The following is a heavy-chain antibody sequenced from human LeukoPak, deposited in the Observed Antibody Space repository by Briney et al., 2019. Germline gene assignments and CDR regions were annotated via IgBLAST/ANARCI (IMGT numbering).Heavy chain of an antibody. CDR2: ISDIGSI. V-gene: IGHV4-59*08. CDR1: GGSTSSYY. Sequence: PSDTLSLTCTVSGGSTSSYYCSWLRQPPGKGLGWIAYISDIGSINYNPSLKGRVTISLDTSKNQFSLKLSSVTPAHTAVYYCAGHHPRNTVDFWGQGTLVTVSS. CDR3: AGHHPRNTVDF. J-gene: IGHJ4*02. D-gene: IGHD2/OR15-2a*01.